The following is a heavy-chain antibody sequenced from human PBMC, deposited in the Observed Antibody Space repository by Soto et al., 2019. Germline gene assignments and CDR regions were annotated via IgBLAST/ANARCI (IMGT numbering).Heavy chain of an antibody. CDR1: GFTVSSNY. Sequence: PGGSLRLSGAASGFTVSSNYMSWVRQAPWEGLEWVSVIYSGGSTYYADSVKGRFTMSRDNSKNTLYLQMNSLRAEDTAVYYCASHPGAVAGPNYYYYGMDVGGEGTKVTVSS. J-gene: IGHJ6*04. V-gene: IGHV3-53*01. CDR3: ASHPGAVAGPNYYYYGMDV. CDR2: IYSGGST. D-gene: IGHD6-19*01.